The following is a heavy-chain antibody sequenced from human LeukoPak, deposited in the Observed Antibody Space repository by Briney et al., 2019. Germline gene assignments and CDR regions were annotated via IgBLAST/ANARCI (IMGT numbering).Heavy chain of an antibody. CDR3: ARDGFSSSKYYYYYMDV. CDR2: IDPAGNP. Sequence: GGSLRLSCVASGFTFSNYDMHWVRQATGKGLEWVSAIDPAGNPWYSDSVKGRFTISRENAKSSLFLQMNSLRAADTAVYYCARDGFSSSKYYYYYMDVWGKGTTVTVSS. V-gene: IGHV3-13*05. CDR1: GFTFSNYD. J-gene: IGHJ6*03. D-gene: IGHD6-6*01.